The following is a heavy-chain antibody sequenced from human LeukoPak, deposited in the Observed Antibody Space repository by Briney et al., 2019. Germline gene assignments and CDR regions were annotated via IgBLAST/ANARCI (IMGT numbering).Heavy chain of an antibody. D-gene: IGHD1-26*01. CDR2: IKSNTDGGTT. CDR1: GFTFSNAW. Sequence: GGSLSLSCAASGFTFSNAWMTWARQAPGRGLEWVGRIKSNTDGGTTDYAAHVKGRFTISRDDSENTLYLQMNSLRTEDTAVYYCTTGYYADYFQHWGQGTLVTVSS. V-gene: IGHV3-15*01. CDR3: TTGYYADYFQH. J-gene: IGHJ1*01.